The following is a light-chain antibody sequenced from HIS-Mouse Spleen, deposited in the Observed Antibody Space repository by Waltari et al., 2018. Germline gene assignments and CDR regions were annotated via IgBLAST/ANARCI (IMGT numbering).Light chain of an antibody. Sequence: SYELTQPPSVSVSPGQTARITCSGDALPKKYAYWYQQKSGQAPVLVIDEDRKRPSGIPERFSGSSSGTIATLTISGAHVEDEADYYCYSTDSSGNHRVFGGGTKLTVL. J-gene: IGLJ2*01. CDR3: YSTDSSGNHRV. CDR2: EDR. CDR1: ALPKKY. V-gene: IGLV3-10*01.